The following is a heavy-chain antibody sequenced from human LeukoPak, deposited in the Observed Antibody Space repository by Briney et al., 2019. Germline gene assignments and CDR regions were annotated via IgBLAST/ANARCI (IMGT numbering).Heavy chain of an antibody. V-gene: IGHV1-3*01. CDR3: ARGYCSSTSCYLGSTY. J-gene: IGHJ4*02. CDR2: INAGNGNT. D-gene: IGHD2-2*01. CDR1: GYTFTSYA. Sequence: ASVKVSCKASGYTFTSYAMHWVRQAPGQRLEWMGWINAGNGNTKYSQKFQGRVTITRDTSASTAYMELSSLRSEDTAVCYCARGYCSSTSCYLGSTYWGQGTLVTVSS.